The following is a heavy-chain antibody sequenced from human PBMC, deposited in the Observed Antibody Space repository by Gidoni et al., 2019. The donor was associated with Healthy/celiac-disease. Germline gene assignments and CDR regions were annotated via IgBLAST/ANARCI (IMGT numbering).Heavy chain of an antibody. Sequence: QVQLVQPGAEVKKPGSSVKVSCKASGGTFSSHASSWVRQAPGQGLEWMGGIIPIFGTANYAQKFQGRVTITADESTSTAYMELSSLRSEDTAVYYCARVVSSGPFKPMTYYYYGMDVWGQGTTVTVSS. V-gene: IGHV1-69*01. CDR2: IIPIFGTA. J-gene: IGHJ6*02. CDR3: ARVVSSGPFKPMTYYYYGMDV. D-gene: IGHD3-10*01. CDR1: GGTFSSHA.